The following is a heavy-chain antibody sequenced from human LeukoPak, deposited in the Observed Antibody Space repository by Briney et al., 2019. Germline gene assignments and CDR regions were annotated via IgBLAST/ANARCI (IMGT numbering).Heavy chain of an antibody. V-gene: IGHV3-23*01. CDR1: GFTFSSYA. CDR2: ISGSGGST. Sequence: GGSLRLSCAASGFTFSSYAMSWDRQAPGKGLEWVSAISGSGGSTYYADSVKGRFTIPRDNSKNTLYLQMNSLRAEDTAVYYCAKTIRAGAVADGFDYWGQGTLVTVSS. D-gene: IGHD6-19*01. J-gene: IGHJ4*02. CDR3: AKTIRAGAVADGFDY.